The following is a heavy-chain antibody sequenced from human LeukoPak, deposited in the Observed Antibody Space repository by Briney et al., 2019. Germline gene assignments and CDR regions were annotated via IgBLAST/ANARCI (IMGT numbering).Heavy chain of an antibody. CDR3: ARVMTATTYWYFDL. V-gene: IGHV3-66*02. Sequence: GGSLRLSCAASGFTVNSYYMTWVRQAPGKGLVWVSVIFIGGSTYYADSVKGRFAISRDSSKNTVYLQMDSLRVEDTAVYYCARVMTATTYWYFDLWGRGSLVTVSS. D-gene: IGHD4-17*01. J-gene: IGHJ2*01. CDR1: GFTVNSYY. CDR2: IFIGGST.